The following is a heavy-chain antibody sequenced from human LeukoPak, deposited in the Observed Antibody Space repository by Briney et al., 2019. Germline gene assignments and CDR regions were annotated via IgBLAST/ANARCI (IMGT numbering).Heavy chain of an antibody. CDR2: IRSKANSYAT. CDR3: ASGYSYGPLGY. CDR1: GFTFSGSA. Sequence: PGGSLRLSCVASGFTFSGSAMHWVRQASGKGLEWVGRIRSKANSYATAYAASVKGRFTISRDDSKNTAYLQMNSLKTEDTAVYYCASGYSYGPLGYWGQGTLVPVSS. D-gene: IGHD5-18*01. J-gene: IGHJ4*02. V-gene: IGHV3-73*01.